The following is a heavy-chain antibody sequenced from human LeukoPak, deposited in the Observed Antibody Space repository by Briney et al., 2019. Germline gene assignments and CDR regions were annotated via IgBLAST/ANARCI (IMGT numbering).Heavy chain of an antibody. V-gene: IGHV1-2*02. CDR1: GYTFTAYY. D-gene: IGHD5-18*01. Sequence: ASVKVSCKASGYTFTAYYMHWVRQAPGQGLEWMGWINPNSDDTNYAQKFQGTVTMTRDTSINTAYMELSRLTSDDTAVYYCARDRSPAPGRSYGRGHFDHWGQGTLVTVSS. CDR2: INPNSDDT. J-gene: IGHJ4*02. CDR3: ARDRSPAPGRSYGRGHFDH.